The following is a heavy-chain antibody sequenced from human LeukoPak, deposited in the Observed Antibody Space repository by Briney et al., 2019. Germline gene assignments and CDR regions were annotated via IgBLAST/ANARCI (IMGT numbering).Heavy chain of an antibody. CDR1: GYTFTSYG. D-gene: IGHD2-2*01. J-gene: IGHJ5*02. V-gene: IGHV1-18*01. Sequence: ASVKVSCKASGYTFTSYGISWVRQAPGQGLEWMGWISAYNGNTNYAQKLQGRVTMTTDTSTSTAYMELRSLRSDDTAMYYCARVPGYCSSTSCYDENWFDPWGQGTLVTVSS. CDR3: ARVPGYCSSTSCYDENWFDP. CDR2: ISAYNGNT.